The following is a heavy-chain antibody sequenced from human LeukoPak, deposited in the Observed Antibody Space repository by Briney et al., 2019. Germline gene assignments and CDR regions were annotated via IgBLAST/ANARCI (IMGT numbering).Heavy chain of an antibody. Sequence: GGSLRLSCAASGFTFSDYYMSWIRQAPGKGLEWVSYISSSGSTMYYADSVKGRFTISRDDSKNTLYLHMNGLRAEDTAVYYCARAPNWRFDHWGQGTLVTVSS. CDR2: ISSSGSTM. CDR1: GFTFSDYY. J-gene: IGHJ4*02. CDR3: ARAPNWRFDH. D-gene: IGHD1-1*01. V-gene: IGHV3-11*01.